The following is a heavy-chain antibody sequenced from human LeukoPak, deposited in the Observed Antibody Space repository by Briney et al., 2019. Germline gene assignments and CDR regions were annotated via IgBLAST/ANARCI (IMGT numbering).Heavy chain of an antibody. D-gene: IGHD6-19*01. CDR3: AGARWSSIGWFLGY. Sequence: GGSLRLSCAASGFTFSSYAMTWVRQAPGKGLVWVSRVNSRGSDTSYTDFVKGRFTISRDNAKGELHLQMDNLTAGDTAVYYCAGARWSSIGWFLGYWGQGTRVTVSS. V-gene: IGHV3-74*01. CDR1: GFTFSSYA. J-gene: IGHJ4*02. CDR2: VNSRGSDT.